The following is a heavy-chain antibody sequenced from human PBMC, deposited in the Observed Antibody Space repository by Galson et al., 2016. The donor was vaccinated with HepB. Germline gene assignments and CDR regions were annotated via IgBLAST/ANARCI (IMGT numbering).Heavy chain of an antibody. D-gene: IGHD2-8*02. J-gene: IGHJ5*02. CDR2: IWHDGSEK. CDR3: ASTLFRTDSACHNWLDP. Sequence: SLRLSCAASGFTLRNHAVHWVRQAPGQGLEWVAVIWHDGSEKFYAASVEGRFAISRDNLRNTVYLQMNSLRVEDTAMYHCASTLFRTDSACHNWLDPWGQGTLVTVSS. CDR1: GFTLRNHA. V-gene: IGHV3-33*08.